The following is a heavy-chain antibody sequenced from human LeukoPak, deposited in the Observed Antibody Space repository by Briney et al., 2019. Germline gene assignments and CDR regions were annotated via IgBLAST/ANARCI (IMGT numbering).Heavy chain of an antibody. CDR1: GYTFTGYY. V-gene: IGHV1-2*02. Sequence: ASVKVSCKASGYTFTGYYMHWVRQAPGQGLEWMGWINPNSGGTNYAQKFQGRVTMTRDTSISTAYMELSRLRPDDTAVYYCARDVDTAMVFDYWGQGTLVTVSS. CDR3: ARDVDTAMVFDY. CDR2: INPNSGGT. D-gene: IGHD5-18*01. J-gene: IGHJ4*02.